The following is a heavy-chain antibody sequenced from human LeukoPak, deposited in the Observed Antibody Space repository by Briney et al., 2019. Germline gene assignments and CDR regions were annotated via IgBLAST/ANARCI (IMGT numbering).Heavy chain of an antibody. Sequence: GGSLRLSCAASGFTFSSYEMNWVRQAPGKGLEWVSYISSSGSTIYYADSVKGRFTIYRDNPESSLYLQKNSERAEDTAVYYCARDGIDGSSGISYYYYMAVWGKGTTVTISS. CDR1: GFTFSSYE. CDR3: ARDGIDGSSGISYYYYMAV. D-gene: IGHD3-22*01. CDR2: ISSSGSTI. V-gene: IGHV3-48*03. J-gene: IGHJ6*03.